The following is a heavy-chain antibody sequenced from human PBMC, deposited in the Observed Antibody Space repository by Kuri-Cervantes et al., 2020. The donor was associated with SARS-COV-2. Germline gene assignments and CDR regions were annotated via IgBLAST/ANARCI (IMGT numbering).Heavy chain of an antibody. J-gene: IGHJ5*02. CDR1: GGSFSGYY. Sequence: SQTLSLTCAVYGGSFSGYYWSWIRQPPGKGLEWIGEINHSGSTNYNPSLKSRVTISVDTSKNQFSLKLSSVTAADTAVYYCARGRITMVRGVTKSNWFDPWGHGTLVTVSS. CDR2: INHSGST. CDR3: ARGRITMVRGVTKSNWFDP. D-gene: IGHD3-10*01. V-gene: IGHV4-34*01.